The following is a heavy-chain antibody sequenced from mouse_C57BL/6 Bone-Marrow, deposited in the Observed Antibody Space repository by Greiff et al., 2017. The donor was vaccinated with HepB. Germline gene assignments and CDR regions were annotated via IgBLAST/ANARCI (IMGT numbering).Heavy chain of an antibody. J-gene: IGHJ3*01. V-gene: IGHV1-36*01. Sequence: VQLQQSGPVLVKPGPSVKISCKASGFTFSDYYMHWVKQSHGKSLEWIGLVYPYNGGTSYNQKFKGKATLTVDTSSSTAYMELNSLTSEDSAVYYCARSNDYVLRGPWFAYWGQGTLVTVSA. D-gene: IGHD2-4*01. CDR2: VYPYNGGT. CDR3: ARSNDYVLRGPWFAY. CDR1: GFTFSDYY.